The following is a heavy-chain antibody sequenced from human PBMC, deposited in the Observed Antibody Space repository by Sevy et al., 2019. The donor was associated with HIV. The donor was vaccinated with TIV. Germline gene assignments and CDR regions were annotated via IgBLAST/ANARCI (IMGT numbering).Heavy chain of an antibody. CDR3: ARRLPAYGDYAYYYYGMDV. J-gene: IGHJ6*02. CDR2: INPSGGST. CDR1: GYTFTSYY. V-gene: IGHV1-46*01. Sequence: ASVKVSCKASGYTFTSYYMHWVRQAPGQGLEWMGIINPSGGSTSYAQKFQGRVTMTRDTSTSTVYMELSSLRSEDTAVYYCARRLPAYGDYAYYYYGMDVWGQGTTVTVSS. D-gene: IGHD4-17*01.